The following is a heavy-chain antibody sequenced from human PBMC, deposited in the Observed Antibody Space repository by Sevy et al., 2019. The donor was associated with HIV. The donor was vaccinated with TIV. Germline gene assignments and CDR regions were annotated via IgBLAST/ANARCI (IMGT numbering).Heavy chain of an antibody. D-gene: IGHD2-2*01. CDR2: IKQDGSEK. V-gene: IGHV3-7*03. Sequence: GGSLRLSCAASGFTFSSYWMSWVRQAPGKGLEWVANIKQDGSEKYYVDSVKGRFTISRDNAKNSLYLQMNSLRAEDTAVYYCARDGDIVVVPAAMRGEYYYYYRMDVWGQGTTVTVSS. CDR3: ARDGDIVVVPAAMRGEYYYYYRMDV. CDR1: GFTFSSYW. J-gene: IGHJ6*02.